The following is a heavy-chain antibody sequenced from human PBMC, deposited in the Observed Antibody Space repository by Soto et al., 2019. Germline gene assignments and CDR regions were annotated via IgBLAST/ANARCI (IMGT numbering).Heavy chain of an antibody. V-gene: IGHV3-23*01. CDR2: IDGSGGIT. J-gene: IGHJ5*02. Sequence: XVCLRLSCAASGFTFGTTYMSWVRQAPGEGLEWVSTIDGSGGITYYADSVKGRFTISRDNSRNTVYLQMNSLRGDDTALYYCVKNSGWFNTWGQGALVTVSS. D-gene: IGHD3-10*01. CDR3: VKNSGWFNT. CDR1: GFTFGTTY.